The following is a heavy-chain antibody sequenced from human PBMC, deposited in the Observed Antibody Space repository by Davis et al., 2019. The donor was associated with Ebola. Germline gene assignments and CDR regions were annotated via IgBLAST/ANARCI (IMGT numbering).Heavy chain of an antibody. J-gene: IGHJ3*02. V-gene: IGHV3-30*18. CDR3: AKVTGAFDI. CDR2: ISYDGSNK. Sequence: GGPLRLSCAASGFTFSSYGMHWVRQAPGKGLEWVAVISYDGSNKYYADSVKGRFTISRDNSKNTLYLQMNSLRAEDTAVYYCAKVTGAFDIWGQGTMVTVSS. D-gene: IGHD3-16*01. CDR1: GFTFSSYG.